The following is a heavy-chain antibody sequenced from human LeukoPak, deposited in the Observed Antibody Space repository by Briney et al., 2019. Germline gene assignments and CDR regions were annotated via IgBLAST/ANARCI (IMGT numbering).Heavy chain of an antibody. CDR3: ARGGRWLQLGY. V-gene: IGHV4-59*12. D-gene: IGHD5-24*01. J-gene: IGHJ4*02. Sequence: PSETLSLTCTVSGGSISSYYWSWIRQPPGKGLEWIGYIYYSGSTNYNPSLKSRVTISVDTSKNQFSLKLSAVTAADTAVYYCARGGRWLQLGYWGQGTLVTVSS. CDR1: GGSISSYY. CDR2: IYYSGST.